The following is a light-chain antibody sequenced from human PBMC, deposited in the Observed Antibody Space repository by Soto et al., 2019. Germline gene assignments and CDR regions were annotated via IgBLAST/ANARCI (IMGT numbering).Light chain of an antibody. CDR2: GAS. V-gene: IGKV3-15*01. CDR1: QSVSSSY. CDR3: QQYNNWPT. J-gene: IGKJ5*01. Sequence: EIVLPPSPGTLSLSPGKRATLSCRASQSVSSSYLAWYQQKPGQAPRLLISGASTGATGVPATFSGSGSGTEFTLTINSLQSEDFAIYYCQQYNNWPTFGQGTRLEIK.